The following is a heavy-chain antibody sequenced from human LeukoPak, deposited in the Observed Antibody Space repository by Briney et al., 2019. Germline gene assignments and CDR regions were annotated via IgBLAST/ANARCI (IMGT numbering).Heavy chain of an antibody. V-gene: IGHV3-30*04. Sequence: PGGSLRLSCAASGFTFSSYAMHWVRQAPGKGLEWVAVISYDGSNKYYADSVKGRFTISRDNSKNTLYLQMNSLRAEDTAVYYCARDNQPHSSGYYLILHYFDYWGQGTLVTVSS. CDR1: GFTFSSYA. CDR3: ARDNQPHSSGYYLILHYFDY. D-gene: IGHD3-22*01. J-gene: IGHJ4*02. CDR2: ISYDGSNK.